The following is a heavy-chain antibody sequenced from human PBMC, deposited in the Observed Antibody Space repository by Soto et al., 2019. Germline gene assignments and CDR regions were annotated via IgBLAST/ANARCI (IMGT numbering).Heavy chain of an antibody. CDR3: AREGNGMEF. J-gene: IGHJ6*01. V-gene: IGHV4-4*07. CDR2: IYTSGST. Sequence: SETLSLTCTVSVGSISSYYWSLIRQPAGKGLECIGRIYTSGSTNYNPSLKSRVTMSVDTYKNQFSLKLSSVTAADTAVYYCAREGNGMEFWGQGTTVTLSS. D-gene: IGHD3-10*01. CDR1: VGSISSYY.